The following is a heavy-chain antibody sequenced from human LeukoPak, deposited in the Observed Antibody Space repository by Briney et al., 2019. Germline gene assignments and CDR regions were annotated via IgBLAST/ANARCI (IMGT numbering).Heavy chain of an antibody. D-gene: IGHD3-22*01. J-gene: IGHJ3*02. V-gene: IGHV3-48*03. CDR2: IGSSGSTV. CDR1: GFTFSAYE. Sequence: GGSLRLSCAASGFTFSAYEMNWVRQAPGKGLEWVSYIGSSGSTVYYADSVKGRFTISRDNAKNSLYMQMESLRSDDTAVYYCARGRHYYDSSDYYYEGDAFDIWGQGTMVTVSS. CDR3: ARGRHYYDSSDYYYEGDAFDI.